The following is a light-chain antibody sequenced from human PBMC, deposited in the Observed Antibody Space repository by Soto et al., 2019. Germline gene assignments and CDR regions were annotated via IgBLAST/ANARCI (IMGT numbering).Light chain of an antibody. CDR1: NSDVGGYNY. J-gene: IGLJ2*01. CDR2: DVS. CDR3: SSYTSSSTVV. Sequence: QSALTQPASVSGSPGQSITISCTGTNSDVGGYNYVSWYQQHPGKAPKLMIYDVSNRPSGVSNRFSGYKSGNTASLTISGLQAEDEADYYCSSYTSSSTVVFGGGTKLTVL. V-gene: IGLV2-14*01.